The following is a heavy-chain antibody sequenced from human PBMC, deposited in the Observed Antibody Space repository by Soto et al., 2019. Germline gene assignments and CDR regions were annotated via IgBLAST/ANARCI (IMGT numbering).Heavy chain of an antibody. Sequence: GGSLRLSCAASGFTFSSYGMHWVRQAPGKGLEWVAVIWYDGSNKYYADSVKGRFTISRDNSKNTLYLQMNSLRAEDTAVYYCARDIYCSSTSCSKPHYYYGMDVWGQGTTVTVSS. V-gene: IGHV3-33*01. J-gene: IGHJ6*02. CDR3: ARDIYCSSTSCSKPHYYYGMDV. CDR2: IWYDGSNK. D-gene: IGHD2-2*01. CDR1: GFTFSSYG.